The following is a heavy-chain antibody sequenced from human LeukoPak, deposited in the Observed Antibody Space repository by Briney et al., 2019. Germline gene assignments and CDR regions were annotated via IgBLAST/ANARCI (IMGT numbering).Heavy chain of an antibody. V-gene: IGHV3-48*01. D-gene: IGHD2-21*01. Sequence: QAGGSLRLSCAAAGFTFTSYTMNWGRHAPGKGLEWASYITSSSSTIYYADSVKCRFTMSRDNAENSLYLQMNSLRADDTAVYYCAPIFVSWREGNLVTVSS. CDR3: APIFVS. CDR2: ITSSSSTI. J-gene: IGHJ5*01. CDR1: GFTFTSYT.